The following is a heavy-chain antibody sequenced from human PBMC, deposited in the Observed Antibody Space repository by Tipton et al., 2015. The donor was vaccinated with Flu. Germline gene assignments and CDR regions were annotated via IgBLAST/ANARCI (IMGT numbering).Heavy chain of an antibody. D-gene: IGHD2-15*01. V-gene: IGHV4-59*01. CDR1: GGSFSSYY. Sequence: TLSLTCTVSGGSFSSYYWSWIRQPPGKGLEWIGYIYYSVNTNYNPSLKSRVTISVDTSKNQFSLKLSSVTAADTAVYYCARVKGCSGGSCYLPYFDYWGQGTLVTVSS. CDR2: IYYSVNT. J-gene: IGHJ4*02. CDR3: ARVKGCSGGSCYLPYFDY.